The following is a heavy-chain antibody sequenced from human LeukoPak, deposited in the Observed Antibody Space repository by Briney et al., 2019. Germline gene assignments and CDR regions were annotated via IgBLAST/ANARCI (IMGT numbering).Heavy chain of an antibody. J-gene: IGHJ1*01. Sequence: GGSLRLSCAASGFTFSSYAMNWVRQAPGKGLEWVLGISGGGGSTYYADSVKGRFIISRDNSKNTLYLQMNSLRAEDTAVYYCAKDGRGWRGYFQHWGQGTLVTVSS. CDR3: AKDGRGWRGYFQH. CDR1: GFTFSSYA. CDR2: ISGGGGST. D-gene: IGHD6-19*01. V-gene: IGHV3-23*01.